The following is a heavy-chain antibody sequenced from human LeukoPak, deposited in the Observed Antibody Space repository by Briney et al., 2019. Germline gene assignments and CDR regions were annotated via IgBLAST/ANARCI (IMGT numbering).Heavy chain of an antibody. CDR2: ISAYNGNT. V-gene: IGHV1-18*01. CDR3: AREGDYVLHDAFDI. J-gene: IGHJ3*02. Sequence: EASVKVSCKASGYTFTSYGISWVRQAPGQGLEWMGWISAYNGNTNYAQKLQGRATMTTDTSTSTAYMELRSLRSDDTAVYYCAREGDYVLHDAFDIWGQGTMVTVSS. CDR1: GYTFTSYG. D-gene: IGHD4-17*01.